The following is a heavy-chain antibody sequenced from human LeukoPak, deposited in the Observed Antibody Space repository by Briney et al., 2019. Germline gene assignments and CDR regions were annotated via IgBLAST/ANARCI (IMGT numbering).Heavy chain of an antibody. CDR3: ARDLRDGYNLSPFDY. CDR1: GFTFSSYA. J-gene: IGHJ4*02. CDR2: ISYDGSNK. V-gene: IGHV3-30-3*01. D-gene: IGHD5-24*01. Sequence: PGGSLRLSCAASGFTFSSYAMHWVRQAPGKGLEWVEVISYDGSNKYYADSVKGRFTISRDNSKNTLYLQMNSLRAEDTAVYYCARDLRDGYNLSPFDYWGQGTLVTVSS.